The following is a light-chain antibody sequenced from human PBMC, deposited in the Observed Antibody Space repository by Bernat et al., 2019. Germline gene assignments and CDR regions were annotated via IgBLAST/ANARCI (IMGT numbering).Light chain of an antibody. CDR3: QQYSNLLALT. Sequence: DIQMTQSPSSLSASVGDRVTITCQASQDITNYLNWYHQKPGRALKSLINDASTFQPGVPSRFTGSGSGTLFTLTISSLQPEDVGTYYCQQYSNLLALTFGGGTKVEIQ. CDR1: QDITNY. J-gene: IGKJ4*01. CDR2: DAS. V-gene: IGKV1-33*01.